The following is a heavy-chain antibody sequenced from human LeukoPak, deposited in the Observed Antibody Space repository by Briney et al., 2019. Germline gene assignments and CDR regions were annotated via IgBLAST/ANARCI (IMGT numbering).Heavy chain of an antibody. CDR3: ARGYPTTSMGNFDY. J-gene: IGHJ4*02. D-gene: IGHD2-2*01. CDR1: GYTFTGYY. V-gene: IGHV1-2*02. CDR2: INPNSGGT. Sequence: ASVKVSCKASGYTFTGYYMHWVRQAPGQGLEWMGWINPNSGGTNYAQKFQGRVTTTRDTSISTAYMELSRLRSDDTAVYYCARGYPTTSMGNFDYWGQGTLVTVSS.